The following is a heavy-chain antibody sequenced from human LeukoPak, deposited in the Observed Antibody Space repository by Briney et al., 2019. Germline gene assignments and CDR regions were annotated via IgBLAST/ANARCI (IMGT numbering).Heavy chain of an antibody. J-gene: IGHJ4*02. Sequence: GASVKVSCKASGGTFSSYAISWVRQAPGQGLEWMGGIIPIFGTANYAQKFQGRVTITADESTSTAYMELSSLRSEDTAVYYCASTGRFSSGWAYYFDYWGQGTLVTVSS. CDR2: IIPIFGTA. CDR1: GGTFSSYA. V-gene: IGHV1-69*13. CDR3: ASTGRFSSGWAYYFDY. D-gene: IGHD6-19*01.